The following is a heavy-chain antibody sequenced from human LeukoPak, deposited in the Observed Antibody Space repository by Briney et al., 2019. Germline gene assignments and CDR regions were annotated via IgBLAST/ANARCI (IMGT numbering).Heavy chain of an antibody. CDR1: GYSISSGYY. CDR3: ARQRFGELGGTSHYNWFDP. Sequence: PSETLSLTCTVSGYSISSGYYWGWIRQPPGKGLEWIGSIYHSGSTYYNPSLKSRVTISVDTSKNQFSLKLSSVTAADTAVYYCARQRFGELGGTSHYNWFDPWGQGTLVTVSS. D-gene: IGHD3-10*01. V-gene: IGHV4-38-2*02. CDR2: IYHSGST. J-gene: IGHJ5*02.